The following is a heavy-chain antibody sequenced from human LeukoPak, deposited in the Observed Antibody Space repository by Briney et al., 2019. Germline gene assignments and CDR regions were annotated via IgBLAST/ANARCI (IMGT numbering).Heavy chain of an antibody. CDR1: GFTVGSNY. D-gene: IGHD3-22*01. CDR2: IRYDGSNK. Sequence: GGSLRLSCAASGFTVGSNYMTWVRQAPGKGLEWVAFIRYDGSNKYYADSVKGRFTISRDNSKNTLYLQMNSLRAEDTAVYYCAKGDSGSRDRGGDAFDIWGQGTMVTVSS. CDR3: AKGDSGSRDRGGDAFDI. J-gene: IGHJ3*02. V-gene: IGHV3-30*02.